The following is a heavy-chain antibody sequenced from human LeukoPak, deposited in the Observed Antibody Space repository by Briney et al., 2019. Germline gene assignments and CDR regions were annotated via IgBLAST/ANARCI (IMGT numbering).Heavy chain of an antibody. D-gene: IGHD6-19*01. CDR1: GFTVSGNY. CDR3: ARGWGASSGHMNY. V-gene: IGHV3-53*05. J-gene: IGHJ4*02. Sequence: GGSLRLSCAVSGFTVSGNYMSWIRPAPGQGLEWVSIIYSGGETHYIDSVKGRFTISRDSSKNTLYLQMNSLRTDDTAVYYCARGWGASSGHMNYWGQGTLVTVSS. CDR2: IYSGGET.